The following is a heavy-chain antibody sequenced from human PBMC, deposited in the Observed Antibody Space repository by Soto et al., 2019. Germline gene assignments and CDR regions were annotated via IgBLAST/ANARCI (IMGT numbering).Heavy chain of an antibody. Sequence: QVHLVQSGAEVKEPGASVKVSCKASGYTFTSNGISWVRQAPGQGLEWMGWVSAYSGNTNYAQKIQGRVTMTTDTSTNTADMELGSLRSDDTAVYFCARDVDYRFDSWGQGTLVTVSS. J-gene: IGHJ4*02. V-gene: IGHV1-18*01. D-gene: IGHD4-17*01. CDR2: VSAYSGNT. CDR3: ARDVDYRFDS. CDR1: GYTFTSNG.